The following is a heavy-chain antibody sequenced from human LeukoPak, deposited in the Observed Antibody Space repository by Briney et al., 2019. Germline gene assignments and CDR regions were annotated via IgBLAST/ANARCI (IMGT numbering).Heavy chain of an antibody. CDR2: IYTSGST. Sequence: SETLSLTCTVSGGSISSYYWSWIRQPAGKGLEWIGRIYTSGSTNYKPSLRSRLTMSADMSNNEISLQLTSVTAADTAVYYCATGAGVFDYWGRGILVTVSS. D-gene: IGHD1-14*01. J-gene: IGHJ4*02. V-gene: IGHV4-4*07. CDR1: GGSISSYY. CDR3: ATGAGVFDY.